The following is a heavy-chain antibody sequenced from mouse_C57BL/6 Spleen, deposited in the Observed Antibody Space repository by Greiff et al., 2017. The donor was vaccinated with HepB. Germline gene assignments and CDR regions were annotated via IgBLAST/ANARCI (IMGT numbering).Heavy chain of an antibody. J-gene: IGHJ1*03. Sequence: QVQLQQPGAELVRPGSSVKLSCKASGYTFTSYWMDWVKQGPGQGLEWIGNIYPSDSETHYNQKFKDKATLTVDKSSSTAYMQLSSLTSEDSAVYYCASHYYGSSPYWYFDVWGTGTTVTVSS. V-gene: IGHV1-61*01. CDR1: GYTFTSYW. CDR3: ASHYYGSSPYWYFDV. D-gene: IGHD1-1*01. CDR2: IYPSDSET.